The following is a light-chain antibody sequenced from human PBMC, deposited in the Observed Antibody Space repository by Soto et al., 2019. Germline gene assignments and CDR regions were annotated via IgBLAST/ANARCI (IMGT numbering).Light chain of an antibody. V-gene: IGKV3-20*01. CDR2: DVS. J-gene: IGKJ1*01. CDR3: QQYCISPT. CDR1: HSVSSNY. Sequence: EIVLTQSPGTLSLSPGERATLSCRSSHSVSSNYLAWYQQKPGQAPRLLIYDVSSRATGIPDRFSGSGSGTYFTLTISRLEPVDFAVYYCQQYCISPTFGQGTKVEIK.